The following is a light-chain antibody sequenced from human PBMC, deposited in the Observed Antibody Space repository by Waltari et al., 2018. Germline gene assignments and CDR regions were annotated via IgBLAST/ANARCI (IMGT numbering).Light chain of an antibody. V-gene: IGKV4-1*01. CDR3: QQYYSNEVT. J-gene: IGKJ4*01. CDR2: WAS. CDR1: QSVLFSSDNKDY. Sequence: DIVMTQSPDSLAVSLGDRATGNCKSSQSVLFSSDNKDYLAWYQQQPGQPPKVLIYWASTRESGVPDRFSGSGSGTDFTLTISSLQAEDVAVYYCQQYYSNEVTFGGGTKVEIK.